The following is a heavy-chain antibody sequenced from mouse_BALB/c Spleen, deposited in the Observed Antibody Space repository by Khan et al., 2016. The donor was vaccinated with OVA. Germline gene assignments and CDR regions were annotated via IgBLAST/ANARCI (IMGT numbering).Heavy chain of an antibody. Sequence: VQLVESGPGLVAPSQSLSITCTVTGFSLTSYAIHWIRQPPGKGLEWLGVIWAGGSTNYNSALMSRLSISKDNSKGQVFLKMNSLQTHDTAIYYCARNREPDYFDYWGQGTTLTVSS. CDR1: GFSLTSYA. V-gene: IGHV2-9*02. CDR2: IWAGGST. CDR3: ARNREPDYFDY. J-gene: IGHJ2*01.